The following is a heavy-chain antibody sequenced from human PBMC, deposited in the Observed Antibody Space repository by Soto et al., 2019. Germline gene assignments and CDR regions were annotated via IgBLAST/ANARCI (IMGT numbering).Heavy chain of an antibody. CDR1: GFTFSSYD. D-gene: IGHD4-17*01. CDR2: IGTAGDT. Sequence: EVQLVESGGGLVQPGGSLRLSCAASGFTFSSYDMHWVRQATGKGLEWVSAIGTAGDTYYPGSVKGRFTISRENAKNSLHLQMNSLRAEDTAVYYCARVAYGDYYFDYWGQGTLVTVSS. V-gene: IGHV3-13*01. J-gene: IGHJ4*02. CDR3: ARVAYGDYYFDY.